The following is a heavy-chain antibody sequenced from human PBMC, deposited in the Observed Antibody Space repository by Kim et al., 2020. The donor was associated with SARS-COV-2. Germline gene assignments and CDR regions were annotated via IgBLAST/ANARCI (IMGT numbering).Heavy chain of an antibody. CDR1: GFTFSSYG. Sequence: GGSLRLSCAASGFTFSSYGMHWVRQAPGKGLEWVAVIWYDGSNKYYADSVKGRFTISRDNSKNTLYLQMNSLRAEDTAVYYCAKDCRVRGIRYYYGMDVWGQGTTVTVSS. CDR2: IWYDGSNK. D-gene: IGHD3-10*01. CDR3: AKDCRVRGIRYYYGMDV. J-gene: IGHJ6*02. V-gene: IGHV3-33*06.